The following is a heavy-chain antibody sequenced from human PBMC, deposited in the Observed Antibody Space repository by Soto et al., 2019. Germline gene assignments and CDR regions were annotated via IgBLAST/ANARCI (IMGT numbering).Heavy chain of an antibody. CDR3: ARLSIWFGDPSWFDP. V-gene: IGHV4-59*08. J-gene: IGHJ5*02. CDR2: IYYSGST. CDR1: GGSISSYY. D-gene: IGHD3-10*01. Sequence: SETLSLTCTVSGGSISSYYWSWIRQPPGKGLEWIGYIYYSGSTNYNPSLKSRVTISVDTSKNQFSLKLSSVTAADTAVYYCARLSIWFGDPSWFDPWGQGTLVTVSS.